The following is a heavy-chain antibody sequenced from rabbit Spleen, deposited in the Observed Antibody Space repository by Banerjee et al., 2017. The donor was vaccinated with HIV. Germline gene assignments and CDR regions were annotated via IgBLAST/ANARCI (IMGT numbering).Heavy chain of an antibody. CDR2: IGTAITYTT. CDR3: ARDLVGVIGWNFYL. J-gene: IGHJ4*01. D-gene: IGHD1-1*01. V-gene: IGHV1S45*01. CDR1: GFSFSYNDY. Sequence: QEQLKESGGGLVKPEGSLKLSCTASGFSFSYNDYMCWVRQSPGKGPEWIACIGTAITYTTYYATWAKGRFTISKTSSTTVTLQMTSLTAADTATYFCARDLVGVIGWNFYLGGQGSLVT.